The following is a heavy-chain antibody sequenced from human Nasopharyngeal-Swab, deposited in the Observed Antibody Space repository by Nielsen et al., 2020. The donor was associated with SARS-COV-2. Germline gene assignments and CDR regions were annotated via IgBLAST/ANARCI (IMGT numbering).Heavy chain of an antibody. CDR3: ARGCVLTGPSCYYYGMDV. CDR2: ISSSSSYI. V-gene: IGHV3-21*01. D-gene: IGHD3-9*01. J-gene: IGHJ6*02. Sequence: GGSLRLSCVDSGFRDYSMNWVRQAPGQGLEWVSSISSSSSYIYYADSVKGRFTISRDNAKNSLYLQMNSLRAEDAAVYYCARGCVLTGPSCYYYGMDVWGQGTTVTVSS. CDR1: GFRDYS.